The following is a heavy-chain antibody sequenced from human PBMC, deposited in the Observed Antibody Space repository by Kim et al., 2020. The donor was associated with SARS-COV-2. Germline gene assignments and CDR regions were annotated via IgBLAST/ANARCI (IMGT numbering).Heavy chain of an antibody. D-gene: IGHD2-15*01. J-gene: IGHJ3*02. CDR3: AREFEVALHAFDI. Sequence: YADSVKGRVTISRDNSKITLYLQMNSLRAEDTAVYYCAREFEVALHAFDIWGQGTMVTVSS. V-gene: IGHV3-53*01.